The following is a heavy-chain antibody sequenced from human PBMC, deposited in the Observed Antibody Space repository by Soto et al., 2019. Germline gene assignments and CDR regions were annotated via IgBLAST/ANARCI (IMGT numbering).Heavy chain of an antibody. CDR1: GFTFSSYA. D-gene: IGHD3-3*01. Sequence: PGGSLRLSCAASGFTFSSYAMHWVRQAPGKGLEYVSAISSNGGSTYYANSVKGGFTISRDNSKNTLYLQMGSLRAEDMAVYYCARAPTDFWSGSLHYYFDYWGQGTLVTVSS. J-gene: IGHJ4*02. CDR3: ARAPTDFWSGSLHYYFDY. V-gene: IGHV3-64*01. CDR2: ISSNGGST.